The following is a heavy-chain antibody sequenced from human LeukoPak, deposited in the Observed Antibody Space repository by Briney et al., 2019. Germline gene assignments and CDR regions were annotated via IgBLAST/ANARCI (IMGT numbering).Heavy chain of an antibody. V-gene: IGHV3-11*01. Sequence: LSLTCAVYGGSFSGYYWSWIRQAPGKGLEWVSYISSSGSTIYYADSVKGRFTISRDNAKNSLYLQMNSLRAEDTAVYYCAREGSGSIAAAGTFDYWGQGTLVTVSS. J-gene: IGHJ4*02. D-gene: IGHD6-13*01. CDR1: GGSFSGYY. CDR2: ISSSGSTI. CDR3: AREGSGSIAAAGTFDY.